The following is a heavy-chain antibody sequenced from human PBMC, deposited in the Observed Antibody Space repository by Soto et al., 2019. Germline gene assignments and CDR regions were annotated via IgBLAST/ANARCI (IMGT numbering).Heavy chain of an antibody. Sequence: SETLSLTCTVSGGSISSYYWSWIRQPPGKGLEWIGYIYYSGSTNYNPSLKSRVTISVDTSKSQFSLKLSSVTAADTAVYYCARGGLTPRLDWFDPWGQGTLVTV. J-gene: IGHJ5*02. CDR3: ARGGLTPRLDWFDP. V-gene: IGHV4-59*01. CDR2: IYYSGST. CDR1: GGSISSYY. D-gene: IGHD3-9*01.